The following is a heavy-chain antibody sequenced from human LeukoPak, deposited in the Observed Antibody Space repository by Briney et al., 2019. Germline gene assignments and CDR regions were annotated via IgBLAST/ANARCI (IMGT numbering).Heavy chain of an antibody. D-gene: IGHD5-12*01. J-gene: IGHJ4*02. CDR1: GFTFSSYG. CDR3: AKPLGYSGYVFDY. Sequence: PGGSLRLSCAASGFTFSSYGMHWVRQAPGKGLEWVAFIRYDGSNKYYADSVEGRFTISGDNSKNTLYLQMNSLRAEDTAVYYCAKPLGYSGYVFDYWGQGTLVTVSS. V-gene: IGHV3-30*02. CDR2: IRYDGSNK.